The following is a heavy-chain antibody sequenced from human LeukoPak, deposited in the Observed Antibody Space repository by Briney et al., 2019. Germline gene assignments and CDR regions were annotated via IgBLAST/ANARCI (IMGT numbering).Heavy chain of an antibody. D-gene: IGHD6-19*01. CDR1: GYTFTSYY. Sequence: ASVKVSCKTSGYTFTSYYMHWVRQAPGKGLEWTGIINPSGGSTTSAQKFQGRVTMTRDTSTSTVYMELSSLRSEDTALYYCARVHTSGWYGGPLDYWGQGTLVTVSS. CDR2: INPSGGST. V-gene: IGHV1-46*01. J-gene: IGHJ4*02. CDR3: ARVHTSGWYGGPLDY.